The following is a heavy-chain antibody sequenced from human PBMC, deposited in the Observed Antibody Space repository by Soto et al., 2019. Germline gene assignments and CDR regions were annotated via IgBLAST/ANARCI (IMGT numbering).Heavy chain of an antibody. CDR2: ISSNGGST. J-gene: IGHJ4*02. V-gene: IGHV3-64*01. Sequence: EVQLVESGGGLVQPGGSLRLSCAASGFTFSSYAMHWVRQAPGKGLEYVSAISSNGGSTYYANSVKGRFTISRDNSKNTLYLQMGSLRAEDMAVYYCARAEYCSGGSCYWWFGYWGQGTLVTVSS. CDR1: GFTFSSYA. D-gene: IGHD2-15*01. CDR3: ARAEYCSGGSCYWWFGY.